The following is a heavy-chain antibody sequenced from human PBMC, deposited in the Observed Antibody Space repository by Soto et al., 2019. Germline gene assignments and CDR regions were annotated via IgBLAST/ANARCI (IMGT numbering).Heavy chain of an antibody. D-gene: IGHD3-16*01. V-gene: IGHV1-18*01. J-gene: IGHJ6*02. CDR3: ARMGEVRCSYYGLDV. Sequence: SLKVSCKASGYICTRYGISWVRQAPGQGLEWMGWISGYNANTNYPENLQGRVTMTTDTSTSTAYMEVRNLISDDTAVYYCARMGEVRCSYYGLDVWGQGTTVSVAS. CDR2: ISGYNANT. CDR1: GYICTRYG.